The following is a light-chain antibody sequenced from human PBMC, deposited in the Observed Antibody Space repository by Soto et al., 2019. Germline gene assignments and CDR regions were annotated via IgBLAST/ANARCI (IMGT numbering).Light chain of an antibody. CDR1: QSVSSY. CDR2: DAS. CDR3: QQYGSSPPQLT. V-gene: IGKV3-11*01. J-gene: IGKJ4*01. Sequence: EIVLTQSPATLSLSPGERATLSCRASQSVSSYLAWYQQKPGQAPRLLIYDASNRATGIPARFSGSGSGTDFTLTISSLEPEDFAVYYCQQYGSSPPQLTFGGGTKVDIK.